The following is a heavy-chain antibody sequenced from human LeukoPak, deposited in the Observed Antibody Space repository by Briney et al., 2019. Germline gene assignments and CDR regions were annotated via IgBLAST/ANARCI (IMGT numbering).Heavy chain of an antibody. Sequence: SETLSLTCGVSGGSISNTNWWSWVRQPPGQGLEWIGEISLTGLTHYNPSLESRVTVSLDKSKNQLTLNLTSVTAADTAVYYCSRENGAFSPFGYWGQGTLVTVLS. CDR2: ISLTGLT. CDR3: SRENGAFSPFGY. D-gene: IGHD2-8*01. CDR1: GGSISNTNW. J-gene: IGHJ4*02. V-gene: IGHV4-4*02.